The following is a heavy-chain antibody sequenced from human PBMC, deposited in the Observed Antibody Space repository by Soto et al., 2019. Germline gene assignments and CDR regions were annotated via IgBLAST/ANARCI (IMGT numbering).Heavy chain of an antibody. Sequence: GGSLRLSCAASGFTFRSYAMSWVRQAPGKGLEWVSAISGSGGSTYYADSVKGRFTISRDNSKNTLYLQMNSLRAEDTAVYYCAKPWVGLLLGPGHYFDYWGQGTLVTVSS. CDR1: GFTFRSYA. J-gene: IGHJ4*02. D-gene: IGHD2-15*01. V-gene: IGHV3-23*01. CDR2: ISGSGGST. CDR3: AKPWVGLLLGPGHYFDY.